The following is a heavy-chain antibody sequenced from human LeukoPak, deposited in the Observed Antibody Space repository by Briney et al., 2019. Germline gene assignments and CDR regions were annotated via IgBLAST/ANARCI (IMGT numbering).Heavy chain of an antibody. CDR3: AKDLTRGSDWTDGLWFDP. CDR2: IIGSGGST. Sequence: GGSLRLSCAASGFTFSSYAMSWVRQAPGKGLEWVSAIIGSGGSTYYADSVKVRVTISRDNSKNTLYLQMNSLRAEDTAVYYCAKDLTRGSDWTDGLWFDPWGQGTLVTVSS. J-gene: IGHJ5*02. CDR1: GFTFSSYA. D-gene: IGHD1-1*01. V-gene: IGHV3-23*01.